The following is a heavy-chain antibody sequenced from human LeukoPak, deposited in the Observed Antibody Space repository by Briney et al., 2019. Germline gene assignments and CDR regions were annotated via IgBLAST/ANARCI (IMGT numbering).Heavy chain of an antibody. CDR3: ARGLYIYGLYYYYYMNV. CDR1: GGSISSSSYY. Sequence: SETLSLTCTVSGGSISSSSYYWGWLRPPAGQGLEWIGSIYYSGSTYYNPSLKSRVTISVDTSKNQFSLKLSSVTAADTAVYYCARGLYIYGLYYYYYMNVWGKGTTVTVSS. J-gene: IGHJ6*03. CDR2: IYYSGST. V-gene: IGHV4-39*07. D-gene: IGHD5-18*01.